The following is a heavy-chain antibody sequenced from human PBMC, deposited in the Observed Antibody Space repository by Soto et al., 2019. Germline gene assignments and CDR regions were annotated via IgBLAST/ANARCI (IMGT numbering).Heavy chain of an antibody. V-gene: IGHV3-30-3*01. CDR1: GFTFSVSA. Sequence: QVQVVEYGGGVVQPGTSLRLSCAASGFTFSVSAIHWVRQAPGKGLEWVAVISSDGSHQYYADSVRGRFTISRDNPKNTLYLQMNSLRAEDTAVYYCARPYCRSTRCYLYYYGMDVWGPGTTVTVSS. J-gene: IGHJ6*02. CDR3: ARPYCRSTRCYLYYYGMDV. D-gene: IGHD2-2*01. CDR2: ISSDGSHQ.